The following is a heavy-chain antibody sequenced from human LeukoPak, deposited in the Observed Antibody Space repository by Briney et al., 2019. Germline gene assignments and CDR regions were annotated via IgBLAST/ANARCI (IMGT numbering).Heavy chain of an antibody. V-gene: IGHV4-61*02. J-gene: IGHJ3*02. D-gene: IGHD3-22*01. CDR2: IYTSGST. Sequence: SETLSLTCTVSGDSISSGSYYWSWIRQPAGKGLEWIGRIYTSGSTNYNPSLKSRVTISVDTSKNQFSLKLSSVTAADTAVYYCPRASHYYDSSGYYVDAFDIWGQGTMVTVSS. CDR3: PRASHYYDSSGYYVDAFDI. CDR1: GDSISSGSYY.